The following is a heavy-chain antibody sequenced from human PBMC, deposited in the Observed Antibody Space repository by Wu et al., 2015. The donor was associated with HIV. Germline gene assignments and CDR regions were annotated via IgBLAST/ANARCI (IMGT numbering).Heavy chain of an antibody. J-gene: IGHJ4*02. CDR1: GGTFSSYA. Sequence: QVQLVQSGAEVKKPGSSVKVSCKASGGTFSSYAISWVRQAPGQGLEWMGRIIPIFGTANYAQKFQGRVTITADESTSTAYMELSSLRSEDTAVYYCARGVGDDYVWGSYPRYYFDYWGQGTLVTVSS. D-gene: IGHD3-16*02. CDR2: IIPIFGTA. CDR3: ARGVGDDYVWGSYPRYYFDY. V-gene: IGHV1-69*13.